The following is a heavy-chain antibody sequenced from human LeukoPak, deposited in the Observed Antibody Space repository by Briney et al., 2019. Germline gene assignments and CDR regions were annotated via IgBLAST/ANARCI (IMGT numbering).Heavy chain of an antibody. CDR2: IKHVGTIK. CDR1: GFTFSSYG. V-gene: IGHV3-30*02. CDR3: AKDQYSAEGASDY. D-gene: IGHD5-12*01. J-gene: IGHJ4*02. Sequence: AGGSLRLSCAASGFTFSSYGMHWVRQAPGKGLEWVAVIKHVGTIKYSADSVQGRFTISRDNSKNTLYLQMNSLRAEDTGVYYCAKDQYSAEGASDYWGQGTLVTVSS.